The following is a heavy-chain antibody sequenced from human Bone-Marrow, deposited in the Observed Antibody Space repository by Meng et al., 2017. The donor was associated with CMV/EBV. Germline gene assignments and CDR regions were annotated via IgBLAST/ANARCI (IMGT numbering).Heavy chain of an antibody. D-gene: IGHD2-2*02. Sequence: SETLSLTCTVSGGSISSSSYYWGWIRQPPGKGLEWIGSIYYSGSTYYNPSLKSRVTISVDTSKNQFSLKLCSVTAADTAVYYCARSRYCSSTSCYKARVYFDYWGQGTLVTVYS. CDR1: GGSISSSSYY. J-gene: IGHJ4*02. CDR3: ARSRYCSSTSCYKARVYFDY. V-gene: IGHV4-39*01. CDR2: IYYSGST.